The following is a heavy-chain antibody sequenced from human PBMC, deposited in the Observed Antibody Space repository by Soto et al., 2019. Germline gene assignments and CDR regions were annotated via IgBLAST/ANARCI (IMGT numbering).Heavy chain of an antibody. CDR3: AIDVGHGYVLRGMDV. CDR2: INSDGSSI. J-gene: IGHJ6*02. CDR1: KFTITSYW. V-gene: IGHV3-74*01. D-gene: IGHD3-16*01. Sequence: EVQLVESGGGLVQPGGSVRLSCAASKFTITSYWMHWVRQAPGKGLVWVSRINSDGSSISYADAVKGRFTISRDNAKDTLYLQSSRLSVKDTEVYYSAIDVGHGYVLRGMDVWGQVTTVTVFS.